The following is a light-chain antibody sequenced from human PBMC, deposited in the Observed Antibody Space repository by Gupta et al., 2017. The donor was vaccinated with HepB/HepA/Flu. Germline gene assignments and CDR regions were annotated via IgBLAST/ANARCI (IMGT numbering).Light chain of an antibody. Sequence: QSALTQPASVSGSPGQSITISCTGPSSDVGGYNYVSWYQHHPGKAPKLMIYDVSNRPSGVSIRFSGSTSGNTASLTISGLQAEDEADYYCSSYTSSNTVVFGGGTTLTVL. CDR1: SSDVGGYNY. CDR3: SSYTSSNTVV. J-gene: IGLJ2*01. CDR2: DVS. V-gene: IGLV2-14*03.